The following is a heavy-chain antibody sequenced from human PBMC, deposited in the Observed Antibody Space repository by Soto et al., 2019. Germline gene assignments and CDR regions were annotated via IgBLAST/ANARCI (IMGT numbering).Heavy chain of an antibody. V-gene: IGHV5-51*01. CDR3: ARHLVGSTRGNFDY. D-gene: IGHD2-2*01. CDR2: IYPYDSDT. J-gene: IGHJ4*01. Sequence: PGESLKISCKGFDYTFAAYWIGWVRQMPGKGLEWMGVIYPYDSDTRYSPSFQGQVTISADTSITTAYLQWSGLRASDTAMYFCARHLVGSTRGNFDYWGQGTLVTVSS. CDR1: DYTFAAYW.